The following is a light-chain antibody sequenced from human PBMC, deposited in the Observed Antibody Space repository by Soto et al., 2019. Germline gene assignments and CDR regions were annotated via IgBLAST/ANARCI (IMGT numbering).Light chain of an antibody. J-gene: IGKJ3*01. CDR2: AAT. Sequence: EIVLTQSPATLSLSPGARATLSCSASQSVSSYLAWYQQKPGQAPRLLISAATNRATGIPARFSGSGSRTDFTLTISSLEPESFAVYYCQQRSNWPFTFGPGTEVDIK. CDR3: QQRSNWPFT. V-gene: IGKV3-11*01. CDR1: QSVSSY.